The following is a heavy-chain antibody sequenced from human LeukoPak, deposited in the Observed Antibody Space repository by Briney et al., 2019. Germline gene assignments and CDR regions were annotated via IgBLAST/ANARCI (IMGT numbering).Heavy chain of an antibody. CDR1: GFTFSSYS. J-gene: IGHJ6*03. V-gene: IGHV3-21*01. CDR3: AKDYCSSTSCYFYYYYYYMDV. Sequence: GGSLRLSCAASGFTFSSYSMNWVRQAPGKGLEWVSSISSSSSYIYYADSVKGRFTISRDNAKNSLYLQMNSLRAEDTAVYYCAKDYCSSTSCYFYYYYYYMDVWGKGTTVTISS. D-gene: IGHD2-2*01. CDR2: ISSSSSYI.